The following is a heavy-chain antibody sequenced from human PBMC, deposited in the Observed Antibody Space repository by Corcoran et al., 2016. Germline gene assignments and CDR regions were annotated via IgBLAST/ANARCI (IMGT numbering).Heavy chain of an antibody. Sequence: QVQLQESGPGLVKPSETLSLTCTVSGGSISSYYWSWIRQPPGKGLEWIGYIYYSGSTNYNPSLKSRVTISVDTSKNQFSLKLSSVTAADTAVYYCARLEARTSWGQFYYYGMDVWGQGTTVTVSS. V-gene: IGHV4-59*01. CDR2: IYYSGST. CDR1: GGSISSYY. J-gene: IGHJ6*02. D-gene: IGHD2-2*01. CDR3: ARLEARTSWGQFYYYGMDV.